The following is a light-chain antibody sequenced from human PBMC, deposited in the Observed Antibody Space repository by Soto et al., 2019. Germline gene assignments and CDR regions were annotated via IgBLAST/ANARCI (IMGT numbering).Light chain of an antibody. CDR1: QSISNHY. CDR2: GAS. Sequence: EIVLTQSPGTLSLSPGERATLSCRASQSISNHYLAWFQQKPSQAPRLLIYGASYRATGIPDRFSGSGSGTDFTLTITGLEPEDFAVYHCHQYGGSPRYTFGQGTKLEIK. V-gene: IGKV3-20*01. CDR3: HQYGGSPRYT. J-gene: IGKJ2*01.